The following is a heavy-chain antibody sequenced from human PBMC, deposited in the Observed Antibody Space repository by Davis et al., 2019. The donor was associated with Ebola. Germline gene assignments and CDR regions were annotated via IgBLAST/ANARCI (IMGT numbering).Heavy chain of an antibody. D-gene: IGHD6-13*01. Sequence: GESLKISCAASGFTVSSNYMSWVRQAPGKGLEWVSVIYSGGSTYYADSVKGQFTISRDNSKNTLYLQMNSLRAEDTAVYYCARVVYSSSWYNYWGQGTLVTVSS. J-gene: IGHJ4*02. V-gene: IGHV3-53*01. CDR2: IYSGGST. CDR1: GFTVSSNY. CDR3: ARVVYSSSWYNY.